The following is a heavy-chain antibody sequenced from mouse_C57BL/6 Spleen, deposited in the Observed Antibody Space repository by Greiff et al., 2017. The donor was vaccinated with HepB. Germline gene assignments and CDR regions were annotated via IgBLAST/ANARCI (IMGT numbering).Heavy chain of an antibody. CDR1: GFTFTDYY. V-gene: IGHV7-3*01. D-gene: IGHD2-5*01. CDR3: ARWATIVTAMDY. J-gene: IGHJ4*01. Sequence: EVHLVESGGGLVQPGGSLSLSCAASGFTFTDYYMSWVRQPPGKALEWLGFIRNKANGYTTEYSASVKGRFTISRDNSQSILYLQMNALRAEDSATYYCARWATIVTAMDYWGQGTSVTVSS. CDR2: IRNKANGYTT.